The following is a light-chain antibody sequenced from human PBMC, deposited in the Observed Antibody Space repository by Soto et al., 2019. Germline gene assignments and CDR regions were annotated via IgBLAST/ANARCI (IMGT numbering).Light chain of an antibody. Sequence: QSVLTQPPSASGTPGQRVTISCSGSSSNIGSNTVNWYQQLPGTAPKLLIYSNNQRPSGVPARFSGSKSGTSASLAISGLQSEDEADYYCAAWDDSLNVFYVFGTGTKLTV. CDR3: AAWDDSLNVFYV. V-gene: IGLV1-44*01. CDR2: SNN. CDR1: SSNIGSNT. J-gene: IGLJ1*01.